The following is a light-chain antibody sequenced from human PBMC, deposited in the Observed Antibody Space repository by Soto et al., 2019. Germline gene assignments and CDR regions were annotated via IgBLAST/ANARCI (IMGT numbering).Light chain of an antibody. CDR2: GAS. Sequence: EIVMTQSPATLSVSPGERATLSCRASQSVGSNLAWYQQKPGQAPRLLIYGASTRATGIPARFSGSGSGTDFTLTISSLEPEDFAVYYCQQRSNWPPITFGQGTRLEIK. CDR1: QSVGSN. J-gene: IGKJ5*01. CDR3: QQRSNWPPIT. V-gene: IGKV3-11*01.